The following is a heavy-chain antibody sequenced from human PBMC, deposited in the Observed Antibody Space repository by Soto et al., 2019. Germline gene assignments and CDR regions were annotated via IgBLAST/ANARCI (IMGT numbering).Heavy chain of an antibody. J-gene: IGHJ4*02. CDR1: GGSISSGDYY. D-gene: IGHD3-10*01. CDR3: ARYKGSGSNYFDY. V-gene: IGHV4-30-4*02. CDR2: IYYSGST. Sequence: SETLSLTCTVSGGSISSGDYYWSWIRQPPGKGLEWIGYIYYSGSTYYNPSLKSRVTISVDTSKNQFSLRLTSVTAADTAVYYCARYKGSGSNYFDYWGQGTLVTVSS.